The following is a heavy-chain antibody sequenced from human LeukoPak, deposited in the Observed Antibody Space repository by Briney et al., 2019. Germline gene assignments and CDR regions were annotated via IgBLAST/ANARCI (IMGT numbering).Heavy chain of an antibody. D-gene: IGHD3-3*01. CDR3: ARAPYESDAFDI. V-gene: IGHV3-53*01. Sequence: GGSLRLSCAASGFTVSSNYMSWVRQAPGKGLEWVSVIYSGGSTYYADSVKGRFTISRDNSKNTLYLQMNSLRAEDTAVYYCARAPYESDAFDIWGQGTMVTVSP. CDR1: GFTVSSNY. CDR2: IYSGGST. J-gene: IGHJ3*02.